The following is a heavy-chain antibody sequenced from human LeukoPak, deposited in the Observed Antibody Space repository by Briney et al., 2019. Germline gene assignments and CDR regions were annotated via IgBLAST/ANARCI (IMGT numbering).Heavy chain of an antibody. CDR1: GYTLTSYD. J-gene: IGHJ4*02. V-gene: IGHV1-8*01. CDR2: MNPNSGNT. D-gene: IGHD2-2*01. Sequence: ASVKVSCKASGYTLTSYDINWVRQATGQGLEWMGWMNPNSGNTGYAQKFQGRVTMTRNTSISTAYMELSSLRSEDTAVYYCARGTIVVPALHYWGQGTLVTVSS. CDR3: ARGTIVVPALHY.